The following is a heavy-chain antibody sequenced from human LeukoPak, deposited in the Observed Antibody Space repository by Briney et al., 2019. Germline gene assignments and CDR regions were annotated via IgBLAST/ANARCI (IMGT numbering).Heavy chain of an antibody. Sequence: GESLRLSCAASGFTFSDYYMSWIRQAPGKGLEWVSYISSSGSTIYYADSVKGRFTISRDNAKNSLYLQMNSLRAEDTAVYYCAREAHYDSSGYYLGYWGQGTLVTVSS. J-gene: IGHJ4*02. V-gene: IGHV3-11*01. CDR2: ISSSGSTI. CDR3: AREAHYDSSGYYLGY. D-gene: IGHD3-22*01. CDR1: GFTFSDYY.